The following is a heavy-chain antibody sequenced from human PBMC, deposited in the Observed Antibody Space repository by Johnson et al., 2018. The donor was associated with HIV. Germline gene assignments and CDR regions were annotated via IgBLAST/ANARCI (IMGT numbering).Heavy chain of an antibody. Sequence: QMQLVESGGGLVKPGGSLRLSCAASGFSFSDYYMSWIRQAPGKGLAWVSYISGSGTNIYYADSVKGRFTISRDNAKNSLYLQMNRLRAEDTAVYYRARDRLWFGESDAFDIWGQGTMVTISS. V-gene: IGHV3-11*04. D-gene: IGHD3-10*01. CDR1: GFSFSDYY. CDR2: ISGSGTNI. CDR3: ARDRLWFGESDAFDI. J-gene: IGHJ3*02.